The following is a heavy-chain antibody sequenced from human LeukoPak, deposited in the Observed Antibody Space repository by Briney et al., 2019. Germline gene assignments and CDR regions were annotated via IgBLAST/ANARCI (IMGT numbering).Heavy chain of an antibody. Sequence: SETLSLTCTVSGGSISSYYWSWIRQPPGKGLQWIGYIYYSESTNYNPSLKSRVTISVDTSKNQFSLKLSSVTAADTAVYYCARDASYYYDSSGYYTPYYYYMDVWGKGTTVTVSS. CDR3: ARDASYYYDSSGYYTPYYYYMDV. D-gene: IGHD3-22*01. CDR1: GGSISSYY. J-gene: IGHJ6*03. V-gene: IGHV4-59*01. CDR2: IYYSEST.